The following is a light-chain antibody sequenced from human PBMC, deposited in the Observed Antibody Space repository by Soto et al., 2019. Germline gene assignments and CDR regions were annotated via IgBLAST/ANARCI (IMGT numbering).Light chain of an antibody. CDR3: QQYGTSRT. V-gene: IGKV3-20*01. J-gene: IGKJ1*01. Sequence: EIVLTQSPGTLSLSPGERATLFCRASQSVSSSYLSWYQQKSGQAPRRLIYGASSRATGIPDRFSGSGSGTDFALTISRLEPEDFAVYYCQQYGTSRTFGQGTKVEIK. CDR1: QSVSSSY. CDR2: GAS.